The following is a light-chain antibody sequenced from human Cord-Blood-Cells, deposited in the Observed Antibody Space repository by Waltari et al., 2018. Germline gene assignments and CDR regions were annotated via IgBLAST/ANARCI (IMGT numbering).Light chain of an antibody. CDR2: KAS. CDR3: QQYNSYSIT. CDR1: QSISSW. J-gene: IGKJ5*01. V-gene: IGKV1-5*03. Sequence: DIQITQSPSPLSASVGARVTITCRASQSISSWLAWYQQKPGKAPKLLIYKASSLESGVPSRFSGSGSGTEFTLTISSLQPDDFATYYCQQYNSYSITFGQGTRLEIK.